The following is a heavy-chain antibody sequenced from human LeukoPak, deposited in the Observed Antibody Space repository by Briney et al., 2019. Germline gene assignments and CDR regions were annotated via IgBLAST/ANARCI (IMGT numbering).Heavy chain of an antibody. CDR3: ARGFAEEGTTTGAFDI. D-gene: IGHD1-7*01. Sequence: GASVKVSCKASGYTFSGYYVHWVRQAPGQGLEWMGWINPNGGGTNYAQKFQGRVTMTRDTSISTAYMELRRLGSDDTAVYYCARGFAEEGTTTGAFDIWGHGTMVTVSS. CDR2: INPNGGGT. V-gene: IGHV1-2*02. J-gene: IGHJ3*02. CDR1: GYTFSGYY.